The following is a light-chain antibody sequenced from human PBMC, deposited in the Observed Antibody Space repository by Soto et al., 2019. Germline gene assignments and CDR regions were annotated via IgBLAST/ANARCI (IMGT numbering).Light chain of an antibody. CDR2: GAS. J-gene: IGKJ1*01. V-gene: IGKV3-20*01. CDR3: QQYNNWPPWT. CDR1: QSVSSSY. Sequence: EVVFTQSPGTLSLSPGERATLSCRASQSVSSSYLAWYQQKPGQAPRLLIYGASTRATGVPDRFSGSGSETELTLTISSLQSEDYAIYYCQQYNNWPPWTFGQGTKVDIK.